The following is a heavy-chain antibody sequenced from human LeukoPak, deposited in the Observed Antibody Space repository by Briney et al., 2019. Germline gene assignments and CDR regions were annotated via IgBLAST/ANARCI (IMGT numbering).Heavy chain of an antibody. CDR1: GYTFTSYD. D-gene: IGHD6-19*01. J-gene: IGHJ6*02. Sequence: GASVKVSCKASGYTFTSYDINWVRQATGQGLEWMGWMNPNSGNTGYAQKFQGRVTMTRNTSISTACMELSSLRSEDTAVYYCARTGYSSGWNYGMDVWGQGTTVTVSS. V-gene: IGHV1-8*01. CDR3: ARTGYSSGWNYGMDV. CDR2: MNPNSGNT.